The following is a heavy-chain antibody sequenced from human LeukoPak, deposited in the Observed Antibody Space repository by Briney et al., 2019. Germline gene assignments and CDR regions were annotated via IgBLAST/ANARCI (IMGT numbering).Heavy chain of an antibody. CDR3: ARDRALEWLLNWFDP. CDR1: GFTFSTYA. V-gene: IGHV3-30-3*01. Sequence: PGRSLRLSCAASGFTFSTYAIHWVRQAPGKGLDWVAVISHDGYNKYYAASVRGRFTISRDNSKNTLYLQMSSLRVENTAVYYCARDRALEWLLNWFDPWGQGTLVTVSS. CDR2: ISHDGYNK. D-gene: IGHD3-3*01. J-gene: IGHJ5*02.